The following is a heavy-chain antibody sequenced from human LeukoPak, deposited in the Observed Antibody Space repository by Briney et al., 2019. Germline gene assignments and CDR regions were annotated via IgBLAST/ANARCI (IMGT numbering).Heavy chain of an antibody. Sequence: ASVKVSCKAFGGTFSSYAISWVRQAPGQGLEWMGGIIPIFGTANYAQKFQGRVTITTDESTSTAYMELSSLRSEDTAVYYCARDTGMTTVTLFDYWGQGTLVTVPS. V-gene: IGHV1-69*05. CDR1: GGTFSSYA. CDR2: IIPIFGTA. CDR3: ARDTGMTTVTLFDY. J-gene: IGHJ4*02. D-gene: IGHD4-17*01.